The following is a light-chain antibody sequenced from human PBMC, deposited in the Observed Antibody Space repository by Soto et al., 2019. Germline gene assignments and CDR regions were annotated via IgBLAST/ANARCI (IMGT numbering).Light chain of an antibody. Sequence: ETVMTQSPVTLSVSPGERATLSCGAGQRVSSNFAWYQQKPGQAPRLLIYGASTRATGIPARFSGSGSGTEFTLTISSLQSEDFAEYYCQQYSGPGMYTFGQGTKLEIK. J-gene: IGKJ2*01. CDR1: QRVSSN. CDR3: QQYSGPGMYT. CDR2: GAS. V-gene: IGKV3-15*01.